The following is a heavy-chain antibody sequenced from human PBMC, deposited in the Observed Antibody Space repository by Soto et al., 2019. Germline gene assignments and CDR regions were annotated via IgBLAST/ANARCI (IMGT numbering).Heavy chain of an antibody. CDR1: GGSISSSSYY. Sequence: SETLSLTCTVSGGSISSSSYYWGWIRQPPGKGLVWIGSIYYSGSTYYNPSLKSRDTISVDTSKNQFSLKLSSVTAADTAVYYCAYSQWLVKYYFDYWGQGTRVTSPQ. CDR2: IYYSGST. V-gene: IGHV4-39*01. CDR3: AYSQWLVKYYFDY. D-gene: IGHD6-19*01. J-gene: IGHJ4*02.